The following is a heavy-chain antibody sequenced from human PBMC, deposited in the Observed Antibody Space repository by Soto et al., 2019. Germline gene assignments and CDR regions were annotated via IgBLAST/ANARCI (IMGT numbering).Heavy chain of an antibody. CDR1: GFTFSSYA. CDR3: AKEEGYCSSTSCSGYYYYYYGMDV. CDR2: ISGSGGST. D-gene: IGHD2-2*01. Sequence: PGGSLRLSCAASGFTFSSYAMSWVRQAPGKGLEWVSAISGSGGSTYYADSVKGRFTISRDNSKNTLYLQMNSLRAEDTAVYYCAKEEGYCSSTSCSGYYYYYYGMDVWGQGTTVTVSS. J-gene: IGHJ6*02. V-gene: IGHV3-23*01.